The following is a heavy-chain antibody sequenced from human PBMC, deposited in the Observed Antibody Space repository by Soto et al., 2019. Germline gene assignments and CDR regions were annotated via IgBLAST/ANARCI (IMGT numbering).Heavy chain of an antibody. CDR2: INHSGST. Sequence: QVQLQQWGAGLLKPSETLSLTCAVYGGSFSGYYWSWIRQPPGKGLEGMGEINHSGSTNYNPSLKSRVTISVDTSKNQFSLKLSSVTAADTAVYYCARLWGPDYDYVWGSPDAFDIWGQGTMVTVSS. V-gene: IGHV4-34*01. J-gene: IGHJ3*02. D-gene: IGHD3-16*01. CDR3: ARLWGPDYDYVWGSPDAFDI. CDR1: GGSFSGYY.